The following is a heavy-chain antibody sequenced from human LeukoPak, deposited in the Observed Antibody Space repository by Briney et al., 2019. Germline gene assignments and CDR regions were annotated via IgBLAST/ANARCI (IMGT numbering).Heavy chain of an antibody. Sequence: TGGSLRLSCAASGFTFSSYAMSWGRQAPGKGLEWVSASSGSGGSTYYADSVKGRFTISRDNSKNTLYLQMNSLRAEDTAVYYCAKEVAAAGYYYYGMDVWGQGTTVTVSS. V-gene: IGHV3-23*01. CDR2: SSGSGGST. CDR1: GFTFSSYA. J-gene: IGHJ6*02. CDR3: AKEVAAAGYYYYGMDV. D-gene: IGHD6-13*01.